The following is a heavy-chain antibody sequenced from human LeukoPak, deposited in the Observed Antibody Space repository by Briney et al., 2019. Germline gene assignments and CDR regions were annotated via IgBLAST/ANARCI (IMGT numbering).Heavy chain of an antibody. V-gene: IGHV4-59*12. J-gene: IGHJ5*02. D-gene: IGHD3-10*01. CDR1: GGSISGYY. CDR2: IYYSGTT. CDR3: ARDETHFYGSGSSNWFDP. Sequence: PSETLSLTCSVSGGSISGYYWSWIRQPPGKGLEWIGYIYYSGTTIYNPSLKSRLTISLDTSKNQFSLNLSSVTAADTAVYYCARDETHFYGSGSSNWFDPWSQGILVTVSS.